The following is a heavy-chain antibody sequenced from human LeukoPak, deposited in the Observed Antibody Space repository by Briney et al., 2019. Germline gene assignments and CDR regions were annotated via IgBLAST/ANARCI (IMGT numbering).Heavy chain of an antibody. V-gene: IGHV4-4*02. Sequence: PSETLSLTCAVSGGSISSSNWWSWVRQPPGKGLEWIGEIYHSGSTNYNPSLKSRVTISVDKSKNHFSLKLSSVTAADTAVYYCARDGIQLDYYYGMDVWGKGTTVTVSS. CDR1: GGSISSSNW. CDR2: IYHSGST. D-gene: IGHD5-18*01. J-gene: IGHJ6*04. CDR3: ARDGIQLDYYYGMDV.